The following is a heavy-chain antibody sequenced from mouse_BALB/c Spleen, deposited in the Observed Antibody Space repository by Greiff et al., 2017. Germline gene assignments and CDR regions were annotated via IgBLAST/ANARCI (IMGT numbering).Heavy chain of an antibody. D-gene: IGHD2-14*01. Sequence: QVRLQQSGAELMKPGASVKISCKATGYTFSSYWIEWVKQRPGHGLEWIGEILPGSGSTNYNEKFKGKATFTADTSSNTAYMQLSSLTSEDSAVYYCARSWVRRKGAMDYWGQGTSVTVSS. CDR1: GYTFSSYW. CDR2: ILPGSGST. J-gene: IGHJ4*01. V-gene: IGHV1-9*01. CDR3: ARSWVRRKGAMDY.